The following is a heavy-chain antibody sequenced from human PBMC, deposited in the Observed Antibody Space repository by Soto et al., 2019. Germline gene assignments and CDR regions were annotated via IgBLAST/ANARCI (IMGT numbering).Heavy chain of an antibody. CDR1: GFTFSGYS. J-gene: IGHJ6*02. V-gene: IGHV3-33*08. CDR3: ARAQRITIFGVVIGSGMDV. D-gene: IGHD3-3*01. Sequence: GGSLRLSCAASGFTFSGYSIHWVRQAPGKGLEWVAIIWYDGSNKHYADSVKGRFTISRDNSKNTLYLQMNSLRAEDTAVYYCARAQRITIFGVVIGSGMDVWGQGTTVTVSS. CDR2: IWYDGSNK.